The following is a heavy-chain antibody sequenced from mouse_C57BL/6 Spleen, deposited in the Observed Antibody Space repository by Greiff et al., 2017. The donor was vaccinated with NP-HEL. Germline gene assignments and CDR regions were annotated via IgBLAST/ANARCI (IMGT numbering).Heavy chain of an antibody. Sequence: QVQLQQPGAELVRPGSSVKLSCKASGYTFTSYWMHWVKQRPIQGLEWIGNIDPSDSETHYNQKFTDKATLTVDKTSSTAYMQLSSLTSEDSAVYYCAREGYYSGSSGAMDYWGQGTSVTVSS. CDR3: AREGYYSGSSGAMDY. J-gene: IGHJ4*01. V-gene: IGHV1-52*01. CDR1: GYTFTSYW. CDR2: IDPSDSET. D-gene: IGHD1-1*01.